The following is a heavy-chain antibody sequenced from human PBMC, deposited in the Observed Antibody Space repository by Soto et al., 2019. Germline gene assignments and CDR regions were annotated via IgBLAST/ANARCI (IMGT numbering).Heavy chain of an antibody. V-gene: IGHV3-48*02. CDR2: ISSTSGTI. CDR1: GFVFSTYS. D-gene: IGHD6-19*01. J-gene: IGHJ6*02. CDR3: ANQKIRFSVAGTLYGLGV. Sequence: PGGSLLLACEASGFVFSTYSMNWVRQAPGKGLEWISYISSTSGTIYYADSVKGRFTIFRDNAKNSLFLQMNGLRDDDTAVYYCANQKIRFSVAGTLYGLGVWGQGTPVTVSS.